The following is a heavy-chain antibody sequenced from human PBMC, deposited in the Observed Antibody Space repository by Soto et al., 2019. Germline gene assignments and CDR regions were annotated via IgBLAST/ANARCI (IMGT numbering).Heavy chain of an antibody. CDR1: DTTHW. V-gene: IGHV5-51*01. J-gene: IGHJ6*02. CDR2: IYPGDSDT. Sequence: EAQLVQSGAEVKKPGESLKISCKASDTTHWIGWVRQKPGKGLEWMGIIYPGDSDTKYSPSFQGQVTISVDKSISTAYLHWSSLKASDTATYYCARLVNYYFGMDVWGLGTPVTVSS. CDR3: ARLVNYYFGMDV.